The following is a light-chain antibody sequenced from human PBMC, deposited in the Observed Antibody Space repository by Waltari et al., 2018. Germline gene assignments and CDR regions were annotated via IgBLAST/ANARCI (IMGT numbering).Light chain of an antibody. V-gene: IGKV3-11*01. J-gene: IGKJ4*01. CDR1: QSVSSY. CDR3: QQRSNWPLT. Sequence: EIVLTQSPAPLSLSPGERATLSCRASQSVSSYLAWYQQTPGQAPRLLVYDAYNRATGIPARFSGSGAGTDFTLTISSLEPEDLAVYYCQQRSNWPLTFGGGTKVEIK. CDR2: DAY.